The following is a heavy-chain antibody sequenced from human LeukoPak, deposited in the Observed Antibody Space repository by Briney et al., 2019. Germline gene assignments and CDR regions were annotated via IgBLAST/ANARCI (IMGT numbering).Heavy chain of an antibody. J-gene: IGHJ4*02. CDR3: ARGPSRGIVVVVAATPLDY. V-gene: IGHV4-4*07. CDR2: IYTSGST. D-gene: IGHD2-15*01. CDR1: VGSISSYY. Sequence: PSEPLSLTCTVSVGSISSYYWSWIRQPAGKGLEWIGRIYTSGSTNYNPSLKSRITISEDKSKNQFSLKLSSVAAADTAVYYCARGPSRGIVVVVAATPLDYWGQGTLVTVSS.